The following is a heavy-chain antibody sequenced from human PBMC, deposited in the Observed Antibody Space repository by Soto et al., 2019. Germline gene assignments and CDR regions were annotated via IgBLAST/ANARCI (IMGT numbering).Heavy chain of an antibody. J-gene: IGHJ3*02. CDR1: GGTFSSYA. Sequence: SVKVSCKASGGTFSSYAISWVRQAPGQGLEWMGGIIPIFGTANYAQKFQGRVTITADKSTSTAYMELSSLRSEDTAVYYCARVEWVTSRAFDIWGQGTMVTVSS. V-gene: IGHV1-69*06. CDR3: ARVEWVTSRAFDI. D-gene: IGHD3-3*01. CDR2: IIPIFGTA.